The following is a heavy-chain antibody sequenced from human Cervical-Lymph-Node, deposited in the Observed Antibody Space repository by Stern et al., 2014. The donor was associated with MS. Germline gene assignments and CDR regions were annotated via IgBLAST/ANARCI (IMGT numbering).Heavy chain of an antibody. J-gene: IGHJ3*02. CDR2: INTSGGST. V-gene: IGHV1-46*01. Sequence: QVQLVQSGAEVKKPGASVKVSCKASGYTFTSYYMHWVRQAPGQGLEWMGIINTSGGSTSYAQKFQGRVTMTRDTSTSTVYMELSSLRSEDTAVYYCARGGYSYGEWRAFDIWGQGTMVTVSS. CDR3: ARGGYSYGEWRAFDI. CDR1: GYTFTSYY. D-gene: IGHD5-18*01.